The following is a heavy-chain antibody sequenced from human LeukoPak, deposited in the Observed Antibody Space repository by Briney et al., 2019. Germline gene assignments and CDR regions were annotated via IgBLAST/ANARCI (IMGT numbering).Heavy chain of an antibody. CDR2: IYYSGST. Sequence: PSETLSLTCTVSGGSISSSSYYWGWIRQPPGKGLEWIGSIYYSGSTYYNPSLKSRVTISVDRSKNQFFLKLSSVTAADTAVYYCARDPSGGYSSGYWGQGTLVTVSS. J-gene: IGHJ4*02. D-gene: IGHD1-26*01. CDR1: GGSISSSSYY. V-gene: IGHV4-39*07. CDR3: ARDPSGGYSSGY.